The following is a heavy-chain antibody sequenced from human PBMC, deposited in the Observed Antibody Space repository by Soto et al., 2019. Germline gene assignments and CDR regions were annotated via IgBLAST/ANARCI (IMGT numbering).Heavy chain of an antibody. CDR1: GFTFSSYG. CDR2: IWYDGSNK. J-gene: IGHJ6*02. Sequence: GGSLRLSCAASGFTFSSYGMHWVRQAPGKGLEWVAVIWYDGSNKYYADSVKGRFTISRDNSKNTLYLQMNSLRAEDTAVYYCAGDGKQQLVDYGMDVWGQGTTVTVSS. V-gene: IGHV3-33*01. D-gene: IGHD6-13*01. CDR3: AGDGKQQLVDYGMDV.